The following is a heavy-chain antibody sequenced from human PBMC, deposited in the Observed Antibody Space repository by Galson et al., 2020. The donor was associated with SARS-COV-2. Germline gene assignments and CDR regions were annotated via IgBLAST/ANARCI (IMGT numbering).Heavy chain of an antibody. Sequence: SETLSLTCTVSGGSISSYYWSWIRQPPGKGLEWIGYIYYSGSTNYNPSLKSRVTISVDTSKNQFSLKLSSVTAADTAVYYCARAFGGFIAARKHHWFDPWGQGTLVTVSS. CDR3: ARAFGGFIAARKHHWFDP. V-gene: IGHV4-59*01. D-gene: IGHD6-6*01. J-gene: IGHJ5*02. CDR2: IYYSGST. CDR1: GGSISSYY.